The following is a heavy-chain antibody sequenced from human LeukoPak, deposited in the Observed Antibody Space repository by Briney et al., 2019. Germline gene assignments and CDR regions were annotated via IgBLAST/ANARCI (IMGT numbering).Heavy chain of an antibody. CDR1: GGSFSGYY. J-gene: IGHJ3*02. D-gene: IGHD1-26*01. CDR3: ARKLVGAKAFDI. CDR2: INHSGST. V-gene: IGHV4-34*01. Sequence: SETLSLTCAVYGGSFSGYYWSWIRQPPGKGLEWIGEINHSGSTNYNPSLKSRVTISVDMSKNQFSLKLTSVTAADTAVYYCARKLVGAKAFDIWGQGTMVTVSS.